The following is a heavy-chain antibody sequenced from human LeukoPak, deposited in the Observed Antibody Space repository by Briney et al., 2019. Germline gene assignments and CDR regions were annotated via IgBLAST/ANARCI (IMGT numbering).Heavy chain of an antibody. CDR2: ISSSGGNT. J-gene: IGHJ4*02. D-gene: IGHD3-3*01. CDR1: GFSFSDYY. V-gene: IGHV3-11*06. Sequence: PGGSLRLSCAGFGFSFSDYYMTWVRQAPGKGLEWVSSISSSGGNTNYADSVKGRFTISRDNAKNSVYLQMNSLRDGDTALYYCARFPGVSYFFDYWGQGTLVTVSS. CDR3: ARFPGVSYFFDY.